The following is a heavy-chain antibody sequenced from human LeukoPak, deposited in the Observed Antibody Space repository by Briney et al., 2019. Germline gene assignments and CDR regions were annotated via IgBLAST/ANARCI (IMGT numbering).Heavy chain of an antibody. CDR2: IKQDGSEK. D-gene: IGHD4-11*01. V-gene: IGHV3-7*04. J-gene: IGHJ6*03. CDR3: ARASTTVTTVFYYYYYMDV. Sequence: GGSLRLSCAASGFTFSSYWMSWVRQAPGKGLEWVANIKQDGSEKYYVDSVKGRFTISRDKAKNSLYLQMNSLRAEDTAVYYCARASTTVTTVFYYYYYMDVWGKGTTVTVSS. CDR1: GFTFSSYW.